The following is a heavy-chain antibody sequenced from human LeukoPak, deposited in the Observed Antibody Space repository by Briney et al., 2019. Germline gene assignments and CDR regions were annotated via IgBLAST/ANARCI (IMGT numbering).Heavy chain of an antibody. CDR3: ARAEVTSEYFQH. V-gene: IGHV4-61*02. Sequence: PSETLSLTCTVSGGSISSGSYYWSWIRQPAGKGLEWIGRIYTSGSTNYNPSLKSRVTISVDTSKNQFSLKLSSVTAAVTAVYYCARAEVTSEYFQHWGQGTLVTVSS. CDR2: IYTSGST. J-gene: IGHJ1*01. CDR1: GGSISSGSYY. D-gene: IGHD2-21*02.